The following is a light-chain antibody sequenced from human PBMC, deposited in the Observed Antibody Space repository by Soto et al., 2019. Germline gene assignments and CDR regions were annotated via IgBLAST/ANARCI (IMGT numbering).Light chain of an antibody. Sequence: QSASVSGSPGHSITISCTGTNSDVGGYSYVSWFQQHPGKAPKLIIYEVSNRPSGVSIRFSGSKSGNTASLTVSGLQAEDEADYYCSSFTRSNTWVIGGGTKVTVL. J-gene: IGLJ3*02. V-gene: IGLV2-14*01. CDR3: SSFTRSNTWV. CDR2: EVS. CDR1: NSDVGGYSY.